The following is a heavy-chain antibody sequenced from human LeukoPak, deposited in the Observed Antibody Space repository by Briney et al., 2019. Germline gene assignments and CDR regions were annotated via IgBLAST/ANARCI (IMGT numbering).Heavy chain of an antibody. CDR2: ISGSSNYI. CDR3: AALRGCSSTSCPSGT. Sequence: GGSLRLSCAASGFIFSSYSMNWVRQAPGKGLEWVSSISGSSNYIYYADSVKGRFTISRDNAKNSLYLQMNSLRAEDTAVYYCAALRGCSSTSCPSGTWGQGTLVTVSS. J-gene: IGHJ5*02. D-gene: IGHD2-2*01. V-gene: IGHV3-21*01. CDR1: GFIFSSYS.